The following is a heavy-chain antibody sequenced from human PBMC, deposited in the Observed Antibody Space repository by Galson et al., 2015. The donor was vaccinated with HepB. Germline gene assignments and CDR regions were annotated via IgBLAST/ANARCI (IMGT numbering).Heavy chain of an antibody. V-gene: IGHV4-34*01. Sequence: SETLSLTCAVYGGSFSGYYWSWVRQPPGKGLEWIGEINHDGSINYSPSLKRRVTVSVDTSKKQFSLNLTSLTAADTAVYYCARASYSDYDKSFDYWGRGTLVTVSS. D-gene: IGHD5-12*01. J-gene: IGHJ4*02. CDR1: GGSFSGYY. CDR2: INHDGSI. CDR3: ARASYSDYDKSFDY.